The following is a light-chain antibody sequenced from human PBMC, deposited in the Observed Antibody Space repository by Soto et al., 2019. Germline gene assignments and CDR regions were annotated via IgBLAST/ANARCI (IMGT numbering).Light chain of an antibody. CDR1: SSDVGNYKF. CDR2: DVS. CDR3: SAYTVTNTVV. V-gene: IGLV2-14*01. Sequence: QSALTQPASVSGSPGQSITISCTGTSSDVGNYKFVSWYQQYPGKVPKLLIYDVSNRRSGISSRFSGSKSGNTASLTISGLQADDEADYSCSAYTVTNTVVFGGGTKLTVL. J-gene: IGLJ2*01.